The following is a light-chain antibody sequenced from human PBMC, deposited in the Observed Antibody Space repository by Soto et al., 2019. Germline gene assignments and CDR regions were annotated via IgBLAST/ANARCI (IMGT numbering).Light chain of an antibody. V-gene: IGKV1-5*03. J-gene: IGKJ1*01. CDR3: QQYSGYWT. CDR1: QSISDS. CDR2: EAS. Sequence: DIQMTQSPSTLSASVGDRVTITCRASQSISDSLAWYQQKPGKAPKLLIYEASNLKSGAPSRFSGSGSGTEYPLTISRLQPDDFASYYCQQYSGYWTFGQGTKVEIK.